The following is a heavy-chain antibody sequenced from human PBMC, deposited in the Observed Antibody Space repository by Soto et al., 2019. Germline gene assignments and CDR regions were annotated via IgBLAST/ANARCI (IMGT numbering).Heavy chain of an antibody. D-gene: IGHD3-3*01. J-gene: IGHJ6*04. Sequence: QVQLVQSGAEVKKPGASVKVSCKASGYTFTSYGISWVRQAPGQGLEWMGWISAYNGNTNYAQKLQGRVTMTTDTSTSTAYMELRSLRSDDTAVYYCARDPVRFLEWLPPNYYGMDVWGKGTTVTVSS. CDR3: ARDPVRFLEWLPPNYYGMDV. V-gene: IGHV1-18*04. CDR2: ISAYNGNT. CDR1: GYTFTSYG.